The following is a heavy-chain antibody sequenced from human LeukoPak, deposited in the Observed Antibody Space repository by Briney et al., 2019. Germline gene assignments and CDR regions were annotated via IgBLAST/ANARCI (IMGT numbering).Heavy chain of an antibody. D-gene: IGHD2-2*01. J-gene: IGHJ5*02. CDR3: ARDRCSSTSCHYWFDP. CDR2: IYSGGST. V-gene: IGHV3-66*02. Sequence: PGGSLRLSCAASGFTVSSNYMSWVRQAPGKGLEWVSVIYSGGSTYYADSVKGRFTISRDNSKNTLYLQMNSLRAEDTAVYYCARDRCSSTSCHYWFDPWGQGTLVTVSS. CDR1: GFTVSSNY.